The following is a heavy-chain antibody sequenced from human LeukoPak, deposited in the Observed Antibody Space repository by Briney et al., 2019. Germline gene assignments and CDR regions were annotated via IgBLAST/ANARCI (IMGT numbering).Heavy chain of an antibody. D-gene: IGHD1-26*01. CDR1: GDSTSSDRYY. CDR3: ARGRPYSGGYHLDY. J-gene: IGHJ4*02. Sequence: SQTLSLTCTVSGDSTSSDRYYGGWVRQPPGKGLEWIGNIYYSGSTYYNPSLKSRVTMSVDTSKNQFFLKLNSVTAADTAVYYCARGRPYSGGYHLDYWGQGTLVTVSA. CDR2: IYYSGST. V-gene: IGHV4-39*01.